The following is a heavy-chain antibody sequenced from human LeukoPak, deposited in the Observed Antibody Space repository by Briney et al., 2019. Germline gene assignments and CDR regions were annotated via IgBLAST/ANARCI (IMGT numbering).Heavy chain of an antibody. D-gene: IGHD2-21*02. CDR1: GYTFITYY. J-gene: IGHJ4*02. Sequence: ASVKVSCKASGYTFITYYMHWARQVPGQGLEWMGIINPIGGSTSYAQKFQGRVTMTGDTSTSTVYMELSSLRSEDTAVYYCARSRLLLDYWGQGTLVTVSS. V-gene: IGHV1-46*01. CDR3: ARSRLLLDY. CDR2: INPIGGST.